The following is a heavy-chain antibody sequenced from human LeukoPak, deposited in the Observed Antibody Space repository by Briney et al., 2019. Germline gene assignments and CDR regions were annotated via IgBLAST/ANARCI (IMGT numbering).Heavy chain of an antibody. J-gene: IGHJ5*02. CDR2: INQDGSEK. V-gene: IGHV3-7*01. CDR1: GDSFSDHW. Sequence: GGSLRLSCAASGDSFSDHWMTWVRQTPGKGLEWVAHINQDGSEKHFVDSVEGRFTISRDNDNNSMSLQMNKLRVEDTAVYYCARGATGTYWDWFDPWGQGTLVTVSS. D-gene: IGHD1-26*01. CDR3: ARGATGTYWDWFDP.